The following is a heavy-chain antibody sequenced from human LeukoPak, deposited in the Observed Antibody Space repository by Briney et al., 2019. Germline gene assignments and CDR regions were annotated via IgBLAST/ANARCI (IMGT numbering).Heavy chain of an antibody. CDR2: IKQDGSEK. CDR1: GFTFNSYW. CDR3: ARASSDFWSGYSSAIDY. D-gene: IGHD3-3*01. J-gene: IGHJ4*02. Sequence: GGSLRLSCAASGFTFNSYWMTWVRQASGKGLEWVANIKQDGSEKHYVDSVKGRFTISRVNAKNSLYLLMNSLRAEDTAVYYCARASSDFWSGYSSAIDYWGQETLVTVSS. V-gene: IGHV3-7*03.